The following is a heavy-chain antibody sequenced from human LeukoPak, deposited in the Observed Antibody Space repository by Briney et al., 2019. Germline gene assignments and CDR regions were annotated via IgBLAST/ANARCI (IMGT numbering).Heavy chain of an antibody. J-gene: IGHJ4*02. Sequence: SSVKVSCKACVGTLSSYAISWVRQAPGQGLEWMGGIIPIFGTANYAQKFQGRVTITTDESTSTAYMELSSLRAEDTAVYDCARGHQSIAAAAIHFDYWGQGTLVTVSS. CDR1: VGTLSSYA. CDR3: ARGHQSIAAAAIHFDY. V-gene: IGHV1-69*05. D-gene: IGHD6-13*01. CDR2: IIPIFGTA.